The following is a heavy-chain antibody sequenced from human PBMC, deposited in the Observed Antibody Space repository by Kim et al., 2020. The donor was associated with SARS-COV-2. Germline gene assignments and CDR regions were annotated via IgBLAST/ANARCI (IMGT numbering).Heavy chain of an antibody. J-gene: IGHJ5*02. CDR2: VYYSGST. V-gene: IGHV4-39*01. CDR3: AGLEMTGIGGRGWFDP. Sequence: SETLSLTCTVSGGSISRSNSHWGWIRQPPGKGLEWIGSVYYSGSTFYNPSLKSRVTISVDTSENQLSLKLTSVTAADTAVYYCAGLEMTGIGGRGWFDPWGQGTLVTVS. CDR1: GGSISRSNSH. D-gene: IGHD1-1*01.